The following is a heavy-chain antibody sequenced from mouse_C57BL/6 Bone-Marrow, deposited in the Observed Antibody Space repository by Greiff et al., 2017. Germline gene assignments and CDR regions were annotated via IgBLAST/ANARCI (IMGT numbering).Heavy chain of an antibody. CDR2: IYWDDDK. V-gene: IGHV8-12*01. CDR1: GFSLSTSGMG. D-gene: IGHD2-12*01. Sequence: QVTLKVCGPGILQSSQTLSLTCSFSGFSLSTSGMGVSWIRQPSGKGLEWLAHIYWDDDKRYNPSLKSRLTISKDTSRNQVFLKITSVDTADTATYYCARRAGDSYPWYFDVWGTGTTVTVSS. CDR3: ARRAGDSYPWYFDV. J-gene: IGHJ1*03.